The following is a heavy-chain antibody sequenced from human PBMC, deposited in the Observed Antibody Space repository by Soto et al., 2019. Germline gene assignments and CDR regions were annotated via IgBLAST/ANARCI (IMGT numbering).Heavy chain of an antibody. CDR3: AREGVAAPYYYYGMDV. CDR1: GDSIRSYY. CDR2: ISYTGST. D-gene: IGHD2-15*01. J-gene: IGHJ6*02. V-gene: IGHV4-59*01. Sequence: SAALSLTCTVSGDSIRSYYWIWIRQPPGKGLELIGYISYTGSTHYNPSLKSRVTISADTSKNQFSLKLSSVTTADTALYYCAREGVAAPYYYYGMDVWGQGSTVTVSS.